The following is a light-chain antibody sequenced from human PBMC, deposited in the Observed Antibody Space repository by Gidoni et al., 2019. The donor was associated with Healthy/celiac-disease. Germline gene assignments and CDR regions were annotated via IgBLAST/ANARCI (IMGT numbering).Light chain of an antibody. CDR1: SSNIGSNT. J-gene: IGLJ1*01. Sequence: QSVLTQPPSASGTPVQRVTISCSGSSSNIGSNTVNWYQQLPGTAPKLLIYRNNQRPSGVPDRFSGSKSGTSASLAISGLQSEDEADYYCAAWDDSLNGFYVFGTGTKVTVL. V-gene: IGLV1-44*01. CDR2: RNN. CDR3: AAWDDSLNGFYV.